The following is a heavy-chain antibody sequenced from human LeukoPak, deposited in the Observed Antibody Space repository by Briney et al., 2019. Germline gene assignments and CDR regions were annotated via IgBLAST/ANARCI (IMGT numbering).Heavy chain of an antibody. CDR2: INHSGST. J-gene: IGHJ4*02. Sequence: TSETLSLTCAVYGGSFSGYYWSWIRQPPGKGLEWIGEINHSGSTNYNPSLKSRVTISVDTSKNQFSLKLSSVTAADTAVYYCARGHSWWYSSGSAVDYWGQGTLVTVSS. D-gene: IGHD6-19*01. CDR3: ARGHSWWYSSGSAVDY. CDR1: GGSFSGYY. V-gene: IGHV4-34*01.